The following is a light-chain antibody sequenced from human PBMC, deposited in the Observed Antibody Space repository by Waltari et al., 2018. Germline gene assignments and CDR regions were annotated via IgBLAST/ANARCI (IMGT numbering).Light chain of an antibody. CDR1: QGISSY. J-gene: IGKJ4*01. CDR3: QQVNSYPLT. Sequence: IHFTQSPSSLSASVGDSVTITCRASQGISSYLAWYQQKPGKAPRLLIYAASASQSGVPPRFSGGGSGTDFTLTISSLQPEDFATYYCQQVNSYPLTFGGGTKVEIK. CDR2: AAS. V-gene: IGKV1-9*01.